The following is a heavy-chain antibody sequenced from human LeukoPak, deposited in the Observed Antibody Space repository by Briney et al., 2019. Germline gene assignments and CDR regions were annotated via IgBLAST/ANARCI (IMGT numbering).Heavy chain of an antibody. V-gene: IGHV4-4*07. Sequence: SETLSLTCTVSGGSISSYYWSWIRQAAGKGLEWIGCIYTSGSTNYNPSLKSRVTMSVDTSKNQFSLKLSSVTAADTAVYYCARDFRHCSGGSCYNYWGQGTLVTVSS. CDR2: IYTSGST. J-gene: IGHJ4*02. CDR3: ARDFRHCSGGSCYNY. CDR1: GGSISSYY. D-gene: IGHD2-15*01.